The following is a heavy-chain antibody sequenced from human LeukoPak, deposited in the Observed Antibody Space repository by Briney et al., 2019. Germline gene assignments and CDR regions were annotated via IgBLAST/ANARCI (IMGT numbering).Heavy chain of an antibody. CDR1: GFTFSSYE. J-gene: IGHJ4*02. V-gene: IGHV3-23*01. CDR3: AKDPYYYDTSGYNGDY. D-gene: IGHD3-22*01. Sequence: GGSLRLSCAASGFTFSSYEMKWVRQAPGKGLEWVSSISGSGGSTYYADSVKGRFTISRDNSKNTLFLQMNSLRAEDTAVYYCAKDPYYYDTSGYNGDYWGQGTLVTVSS. CDR2: ISGSGGST.